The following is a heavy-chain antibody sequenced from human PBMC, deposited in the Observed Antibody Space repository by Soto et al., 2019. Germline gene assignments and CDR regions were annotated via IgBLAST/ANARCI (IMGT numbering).Heavy chain of an antibody. CDR2: ISAYNGNT. CDR1: GYTFTSYG. V-gene: IGHV1-18*04. CDR3: ASRYYDSSGYSGTYFDY. Sequence: GSSVKVSCKASGYTFTSYGISWVRQAPGQGLEWMGWISAYNGNTNYAQKLQGRVTMTTDTSTSTAYMELRSLRSDDTAVYYCASRYYDSSGYSGTYFDYWGQGTLVTVSS. J-gene: IGHJ4*02. D-gene: IGHD3-22*01.